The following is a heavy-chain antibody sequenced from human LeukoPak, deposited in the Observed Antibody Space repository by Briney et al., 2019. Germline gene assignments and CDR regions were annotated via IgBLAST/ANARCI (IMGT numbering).Heavy chain of an antibody. CDR3: ARFIAARGFDY. J-gene: IGHJ4*02. D-gene: IGHD6-6*01. CDR2: ISSNGGST. Sequence: PGGFLRLSCAASGFTFSSYAMHWVRQAPGKGLEYVSAISSNGGSTYYANSVKGRFTISRDNSKNTLYLQMGSLRAEDMAVYYCARFIAARGFDYWGQGTLVTVSS. CDR1: GFTFSSYA. V-gene: IGHV3-64*01.